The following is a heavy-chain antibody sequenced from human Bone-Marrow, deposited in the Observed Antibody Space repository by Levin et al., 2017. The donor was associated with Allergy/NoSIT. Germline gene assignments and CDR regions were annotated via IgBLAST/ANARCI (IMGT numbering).Heavy chain of an antibody. CDR2: IYYSGST. Sequence: SETLSLTCTVSGDSINSDYWSWIRQPPGKGLEWIGYIYYSGSTNYNPSLKSRVTISVDTSKNQFSLKLTSVTAADTAVYYCARHLWSGRYSAYDTFDIWGQGTMVTVSS. CDR1: GDSINSDY. V-gene: IGHV4-59*08. J-gene: IGHJ3*02. CDR3: ARHLWSGRYSAYDTFDI. D-gene: IGHD5-12*01.